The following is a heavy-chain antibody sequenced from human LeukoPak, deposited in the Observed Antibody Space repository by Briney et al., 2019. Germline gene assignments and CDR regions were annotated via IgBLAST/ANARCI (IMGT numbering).Heavy chain of an antibody. CDR1: GFTLTSDS. CDR2: ISSGATTT. J-gene: IGHJ4*02. D-gene: IGHD1-26*01. Sequence: GGSLRLSCAASGFTLTSDSMNWVRQAPGKGLEWISYISSGATTTYYADSVKGRFTISRDDAGNSLYLQINSLRVDDTAVYYCAKGTVGAKYWGQGTLVIVSS. V-gene: IGHV3-48*04. CDR3: AKGTVGAKY.